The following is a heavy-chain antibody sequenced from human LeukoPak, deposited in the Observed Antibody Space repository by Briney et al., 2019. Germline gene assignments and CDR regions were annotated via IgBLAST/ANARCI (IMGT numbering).Heavy chain of an antibody. Sequence: GESLKISCKGSGYSFTSYWIGWVRQMPGKGLEWMGIIYPGDSDTRYSPSFQDQVTISADKSISTAYLQWSSLKASDTAMYYCARLSMVRGVISWFDPWGQGTLVTVSS. J-gene: IGHJ5*02. CDR1: GYSFTSYW. V-gene: IGHV5-51*01. D-gene: IGHD3-10*01. CDR3: ARLSMVRGVISWFDP. CDR2: IYPGDSDT.